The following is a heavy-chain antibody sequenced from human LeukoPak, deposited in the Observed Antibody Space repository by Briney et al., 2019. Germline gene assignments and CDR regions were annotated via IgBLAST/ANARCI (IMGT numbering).Heavy chain of an antibody. J-gene: IGHJ2*01. CDR3: VKDWAMCSSWYWYFDL. V-gene: IGHV3-43*02. Sequence: GGSLRLSCAASGFTFDGYAMHWVRQAQGKVLEWVSLINRDGGSTYYADSVKGRFTISRDNSKNSLYLQMNRLRTEDTALYYCVKDWAMCSSWYWYFDLWGRGTLVSVSS. D-gene: IGHD6-13*01. CDR2: INRDGGST. CDR1: GFTFDGYA.